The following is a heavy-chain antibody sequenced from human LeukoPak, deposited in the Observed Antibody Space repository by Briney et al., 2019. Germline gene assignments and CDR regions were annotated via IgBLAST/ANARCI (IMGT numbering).Heavy chain of an antibody. CDR3: ARSPYYDSSGYYDY. D-gene: IGHD3-22*01. CDR2: ISYDGNNK. J-gene: IGHJ4*02. CDR1: GFTFSTYA. Sequence: GGSLRLSCAASGFTFSTYAMHWVRQAPGKGLEWVAVISYDGNNKHYADSVKGRFTISRDNSKNTLYLQMNSLRAEDTAVYYCARSPYYDSSGYYDYWGQGTLVTVSS. V-gene: IGHV3-30*04.